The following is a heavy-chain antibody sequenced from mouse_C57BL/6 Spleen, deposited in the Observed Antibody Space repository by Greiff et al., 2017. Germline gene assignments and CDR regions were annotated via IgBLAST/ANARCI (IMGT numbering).Heavy chain of an antibody. D-gene: IGHD2-1*01. J-gene: IGHJ4*01. Sequence: EVQRVESVAELVRPGASVKLSCTASGFNIKNTYMHWVKQRPEQGLEWIGRIDPANGNTKYAPKFQGKATITADPSSNTAYLQLSSLTSEDTAIYYCAREDGNLYYAMDYWGQGTSVTVSS. CDR2: IDPANGNT. V-gene: IGHV14-3*01. CDR1: GFNIKNTY. CDR3: AREDGNLYYAMDY.